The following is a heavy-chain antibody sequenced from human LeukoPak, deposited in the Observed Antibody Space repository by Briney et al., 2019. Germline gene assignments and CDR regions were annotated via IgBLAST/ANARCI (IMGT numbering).Heavy chain of an antibody. D-gene: IGHD3-22*01. CDR1: GGSISRYH. J-gene: IGHJ4*02. CDR3: ASYYDSSGFDY. CDR2: IYYSGST. V-gene: IGHV4-59*01. Sequence: SETLSLTCTVSGGSISRYHWTWIRQPPGKGLEWIGYIYYSGSTNYNPSLKSRVTISVDTSKNQFSLKLSSVTAADTAVYYCASYYDSSGFDYWGQGTLVTVSS.